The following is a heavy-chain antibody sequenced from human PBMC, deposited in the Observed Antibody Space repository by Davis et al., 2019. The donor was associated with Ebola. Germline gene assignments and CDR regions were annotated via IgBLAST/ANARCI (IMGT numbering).Heavy chain of an antibody. V-gene: IGHV3-23*01. D-gene: IGHD6-19*01. CDR3: AKQRDSSAFDY. J-gene: IGHJ4*02. CDR1: VITFSSYA. CDR2: ISGSGGTT. Sequence: GESLKISCADSVITFSSYAMTWVRQAPGKGLEWVSAISGSGGTTYYADSVKGRFTISRDNSKDTLYLQMNSLRPDDTAVYYCAKQRDSSAFDYWGQGTLVTVSS.